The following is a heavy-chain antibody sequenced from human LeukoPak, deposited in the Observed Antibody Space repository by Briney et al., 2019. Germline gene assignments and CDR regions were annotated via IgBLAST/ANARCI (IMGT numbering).Heavy chain of an antibody. V-gene: IGHV4-59*01. CDR2: IYYSGST. CDR1: GGSISSYY. J-gene: IGHJ6*03. Sequence: SETLSLTCSVSGGSISSYYWSWIRQPPGKGLEWIGYIYYSGSTNYNPSLKSRVTISVDTSKNQFSLKLSSVTAADTAVYYCARSVEGYCSGGSCYSYYYYMDVWGKGTTVTVSS. D-gene: IGHD2-15*01. CDR3: ARSVEGYCSGGSCYSYYYYMDV.